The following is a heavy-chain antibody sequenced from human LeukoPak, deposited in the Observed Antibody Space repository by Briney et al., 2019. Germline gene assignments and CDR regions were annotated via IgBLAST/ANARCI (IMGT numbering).Heavy chain of an antibody. Sequence: PGGSLRLSYAASGFTFSSYAMSWVRQAPGRGLVWVSSISDSGGSTYHADSVSGRFTISRDNSTNTLYLQMNSLRAEDTAVDYYAKRTKAYWGQGTLVSVPS. J-gene: IGHJ4*02. CDR2: ISDSGGST. CDR1: GFTFSSYA. CDR3: AKRTKAY. D-gene: IGHD1-14*01. V-gene: IGHV3-23*01.